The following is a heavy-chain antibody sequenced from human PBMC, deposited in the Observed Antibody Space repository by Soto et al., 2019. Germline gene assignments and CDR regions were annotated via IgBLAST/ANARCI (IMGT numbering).Heavy chain of an antibody. J-gene: IGHJ5*02. CDR2: IYYSGST. Sequence: XASLSLNCTVSGGAISSYDWSWIRQPPGKGLEWIGYIYYSGSTNYNPSLKSRVTISVDTSKNQFSLKLSSVTAADTAVYYCARVEKPIVAVPAATWFDPCGQRTLVTVSS. D-gene: IGHD2-2*01. V-gene: IGHV4-59*01. CDR1: GGAISSYD. CDR3: ARVEKPIVAVPAATWFDP.